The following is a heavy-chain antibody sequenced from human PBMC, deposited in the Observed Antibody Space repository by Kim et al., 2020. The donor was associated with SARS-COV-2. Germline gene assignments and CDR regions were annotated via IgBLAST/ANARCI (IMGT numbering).Heavy chain of an antibody. CDR3: ARDGQFLEWLSPWYYYYYMDV. D-gene: IGHD3-3*01. CDR2: INHSGST. V-gene: IGHV4-34*01. J-gene: IGHJ6*03. Sequence: SETLSLTCAVYGGSFSGYYWSWIRQPPGKGLEWIGEINHSGSTNYNPSLKSRVTISVDTSKNQFSLKLNSVTAADTAVYYCARDGQFLEWLSPWYYYYYMDVWGKGTTVTVSS. CDR1: GGSFSGYY.